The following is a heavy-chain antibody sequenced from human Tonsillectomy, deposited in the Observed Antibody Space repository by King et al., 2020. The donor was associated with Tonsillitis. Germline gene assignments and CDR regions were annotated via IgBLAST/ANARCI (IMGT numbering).Heavy chain of an antibody. CDR1: GYSFPSYG. CDR2: ISAYNGNT. J-gene: IGHJ4*02. D-gene: IGHD1-26*01. Sequence: QLVQSGAEVKKPGASVKVSCRASGYSFPSYGISWVRQAPGQGLEWMGWISAYNGNTNYAQKLQGRVTMTTDTPTSTAYMELRSLRSDDTAVYYCARDRGDSGSYYVYFDYWGQGTLVTVSS. V-gene: IGHV1-18*04. CDR3: ARDRGDSGSYYVYFDY.